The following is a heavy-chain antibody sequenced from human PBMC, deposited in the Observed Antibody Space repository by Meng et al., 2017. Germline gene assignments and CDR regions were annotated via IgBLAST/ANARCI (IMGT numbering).Heavy chain of an antibody. CDR3: ARGGSYYSH. V-gene: IGHV3-53*02. CDR1: GFTVSSNY. D-gene: IGHD1-26*01. J-gene: IGHJ4*02. Sequence: VPVVETRGGLIHPGGPLRLSFAAFGFTVSSNYMSWVRQAPGKGLEWVSVIYSGGSTYYADSVKGRFTISRDNSKNTLYLQMNSLRAEDTAVYYCARGGSYYSHWGQGTLVTVSS. CDR2: IYSGGST.